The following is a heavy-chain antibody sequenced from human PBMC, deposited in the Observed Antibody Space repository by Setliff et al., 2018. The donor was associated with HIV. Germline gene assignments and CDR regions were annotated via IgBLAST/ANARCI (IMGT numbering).Heavy chain of an antibody. Sequence: PSETLSLTCAVYGGSFSGFYWNWIRQPPGKGLEWIGEINHSGSTNYNPSLKSRVTISVDTSKSQFSLRLSSVIAADTAVYYCARGPPGSSIGWYVGYWGQGTLVTVSS. CDR1: GGSFSGFY. V-gene: IGHV4-34*01. D-gene: IGHD6-19*01. J-gene: IGHJ4*02. CDR2: INHSGST. CDR3: ARGPPGSSIGWYVGY.